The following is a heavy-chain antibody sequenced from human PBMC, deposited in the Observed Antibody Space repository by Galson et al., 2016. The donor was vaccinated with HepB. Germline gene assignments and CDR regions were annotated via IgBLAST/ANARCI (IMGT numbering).Heavy chain of an antibody. Sequence: QSGAEVKKPGESLKISCKTSGYSFISYWIGWVRQMPGKGLEWMGIIYPGDSDTRYSPSFQGQVTVSADKSTTTAYLQWSSLKASDTAMYYCGRQGCSGATGYSPVWAGDQDYWGQGTQVVVSS. D-gene: IGHD2-15*01. J-gene: IGHJ4*02. CDR3: GRQGCSGATGYSPVWAGDQDY. V-gene: IGHV5-51*01. CDR2: IYPGDSDT. CDR1: GYSFISYW.